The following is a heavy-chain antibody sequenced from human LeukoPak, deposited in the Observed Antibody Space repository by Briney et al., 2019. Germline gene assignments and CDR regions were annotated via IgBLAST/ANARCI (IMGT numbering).Heavy chain of an antibody. V-gene: IGHV3-30*03. D-gene: IGHD4-17*01. J-gene: IGHJ5*01. CDR2: ISYDGSNK. CDR1: GFTFSSYG. Sequence: GGSLRLSCAASGFTFSSYGMHWVRQAPGKGLEWVAVISYDGSNKYYADSVKGRFTISRDNSKNTLYLQMNSLRAEDTAVYYCLYHGEAFACWGQGTLVTVSS. CDR3: LYHGEAFAC.